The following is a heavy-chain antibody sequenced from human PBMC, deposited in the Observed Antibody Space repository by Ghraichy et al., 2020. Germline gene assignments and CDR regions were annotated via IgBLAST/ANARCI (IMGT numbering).Heavy chain of an antibody. CDR2: IGTAGDT. V-gene: IGHV3-13*01. D-gene: IGHD2-21*01. CDR1: GFTFSSYD. CDR3: ARGAYCGGDCYTTTYWYFDL. J-gene: IGHJ2*01. Sequence: LSLTCAASGFTFSSYDMHWVRQATGKGLEWVSAIGTAGDTYYPGSVKGRFTISRENSKKSLYIQMNSLRAGDTAVYSCARGAYCGGDCYTTTYWYFDLWGRRTLVTVSS.